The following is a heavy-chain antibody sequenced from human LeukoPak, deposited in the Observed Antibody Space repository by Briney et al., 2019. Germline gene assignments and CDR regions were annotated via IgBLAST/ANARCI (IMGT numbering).Heavy chain of an antibody. CDR1: GFTFSSYG. CDR3: AKPSGIAVAGRVGAFDY. V-gene: IGHV3-33*06. J-gene: IGHJ4*02. Sequence: GGSLRLSCAASGFTFSSYGMHWVRQAPGKGLEWVAVIWYDGSNKYYADSVKGRFTISRDNSKNAVYLQLNSLRAEDTALYYCAKPSGIAVAGRVGAFDYWGQGTLVTVSS. D-gene: IGHD6-19*01. CDR2: IWYDGSNK.